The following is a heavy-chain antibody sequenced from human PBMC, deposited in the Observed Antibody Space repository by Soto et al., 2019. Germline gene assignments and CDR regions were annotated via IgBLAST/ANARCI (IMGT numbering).Heavy chain of an antibody. V-gene: IGHV3-43*01. CDR1: GFTFDDYT. D-gene: IGHD6-6*01. Sequence: PGGSLRLSCAASGFTFDDYTMHWVRQAPGKGLEWVSLISWDGGSTYYADSVKGRFTISRDNSKNSLYLQMNSLRTEDTALYYCAKPARLGRDYGMDVWGQGTTVTVSS. CDR2: ISWDGGST. J-gene: IGHJ6*02. CDR3: AKPARLGRDYGMDV.